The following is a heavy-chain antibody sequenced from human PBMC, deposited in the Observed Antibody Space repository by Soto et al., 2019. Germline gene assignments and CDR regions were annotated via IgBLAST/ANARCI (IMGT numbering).Heavy chain of an antibody. CDR2: IYYSGST. CDR1: GGSISSGGYY. CDR3: ARAGYYYYYVWGSYRFTYFDY. D-gene: IGHD3-16*02. J-gene: IGHJ4*02. V-gene: IGHV4-31*03. Sequence: PSETLSLTCTVSGGSISSGGYYWSWIRQHPGKGLEWIGYIYYSGSTYYNPSLKSRVTISVDTSKNQFSLKLSSVTAADTAVYYCARAGYYYYYVWGSYRFTYFDYRGQGTLGTVFS.